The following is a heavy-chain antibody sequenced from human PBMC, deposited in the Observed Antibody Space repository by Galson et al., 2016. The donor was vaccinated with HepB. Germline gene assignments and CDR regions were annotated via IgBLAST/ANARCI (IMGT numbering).Heavy chain of an antibody. D-gene: IGHD3-16*01. CDR3: ARGSRRWGGRYPYGIDV. CDR1: GGSFGGYF. J-gene: IGHJ6*02. V-gene: IGHV4-34*01. CDR2: ITQTGST. Sequence: ETLSLTCSVSGGSFGGYFWTWIRQPPGKGLEWIGDITQTGSTDYNPSLKSRVTMSKDTSKNQLSLKLTSLTAADTAVYYCARGSRRWGGRYPYGIDVWGQGTTVTVSS.